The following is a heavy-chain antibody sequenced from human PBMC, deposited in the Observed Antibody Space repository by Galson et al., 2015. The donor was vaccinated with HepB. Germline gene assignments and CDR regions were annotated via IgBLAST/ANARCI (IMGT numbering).Heavy chain of an antibody. CDR2: ISIFDSTI. Sequence: SLRLSCAASGFTFSDYFMSWIRQAPGKGLEWISYISIFDSTIYYADSVKGRFTISRDNAKNSLYLQMNSLRAEDTAVYYCARDTGYYGPLHWGQGTLVTVSS. J-gene: IGHJ4*02. CDR1: GFTFSDYF. D-gene: IGHD3-10*01. CDR3: ARDTGYYGPLH. V-gene: IGHV3-11*01.